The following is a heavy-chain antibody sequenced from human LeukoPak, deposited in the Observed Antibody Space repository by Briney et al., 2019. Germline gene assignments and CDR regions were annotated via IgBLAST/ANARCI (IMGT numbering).Heavy chain of an antibody. D-gene: IGHD5-24*01. CDR1: GYSISSGYY. CDR2: IYHSGST. CDR3: AVEMRFDWFDP. V-gene: IGHV4-38-2*01. Sequence: TTSETLSLTCAVSGYSISSGYYWGWIRQPPGKGLEWIGSIYHSGSTYYNPSLKSRVTISVDTSKNQFSLKLGSVTAADTAVYYCAVEMRFDWFDPWGQGTLVTVSS. J-gene: IGHJ5*02.